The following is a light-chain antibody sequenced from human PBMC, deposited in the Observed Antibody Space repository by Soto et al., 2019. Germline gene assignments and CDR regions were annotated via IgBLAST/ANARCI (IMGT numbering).Light chain of an antibody. CDR3: QQYTCLWT. Sequence: IQMTQSPSTLSASVGDRFTITCRASRSLQTWLAWYQQKPGKVPKLLIYQASSLQNGVPARFIGSGSGTEFTLTISSLQPDDVATYYCQQYTCLWTFGPGTKVDI. V-gene: IGKV1-5*03. CDR2: QAS. J-gene: IGKJ1*01. CDR1: RSLQTW.